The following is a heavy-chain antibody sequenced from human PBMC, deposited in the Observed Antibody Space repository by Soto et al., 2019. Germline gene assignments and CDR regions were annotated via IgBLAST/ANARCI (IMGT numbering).Heavy chain of an antibody. CDR2: QRESGTNR. Sequence: GGSLRLSCAASGSTFSSYAMSWVRQAPGKRPECVPGQRESGTNRYYAISVKVRFTISRDNSEKTMYLQMNSLRAEDTAVYYCARGYSGFDSWGQGTLVTVSS. CDR3: ARGYSGFDS. D-gene: IGHD5-12*01. V-gene: IGHV3-23*01. J-gene: IGHJ5*01. CDR1: GSTFSSYA.